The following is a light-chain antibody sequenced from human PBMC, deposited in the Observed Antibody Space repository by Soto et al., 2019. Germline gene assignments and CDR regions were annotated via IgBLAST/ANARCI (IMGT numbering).Light chain of an antibody. Sequence: QSALTQPASVSGSPGQSITISSTGTSSDVGGYNYVSWYQQYPGKAPKLIIYDVANRPSGVSDRLSGSKSGNTASLTISGLQAEDEADYYCSSYTTFSTLVLGGGTKVTVL. CDR1: SSDVGGYNY. J-gene: IGLJ2*01. CDR3: SSYTTFSTLV. CDR2: DVA. V-gene: IGLV2-14*01.